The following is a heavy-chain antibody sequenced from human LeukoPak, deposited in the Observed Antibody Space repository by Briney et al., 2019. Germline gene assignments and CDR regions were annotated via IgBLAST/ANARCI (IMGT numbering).Heavy chain of an antibody. V-gene: IGHV3-11*01. J-gene: IGHJ4*02. D-gene: IGHD2-8*01. CDR3: ARLYNGLDY. CDR1: GFTFSDYY. Sequence: GGSLRLSCAASGFTFSDYYMSWIRQAPGKGLEWVSCISRGGNTIYYADSVKGRFTISRDNAKNSLYLQLNSLRAEDTAVYSCARLYNGLDYWGQGTLVTVSS. CDR2: ISRGGNTI.